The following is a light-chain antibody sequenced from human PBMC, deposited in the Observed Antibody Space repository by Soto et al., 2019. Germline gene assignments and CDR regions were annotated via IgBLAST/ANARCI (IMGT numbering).Light chain of an antibody. CDR2: TIS. J-gene: IGKJ3*01. CDR1: QSVSKS. CDR3: QQLNSYPLT. V-gene: IGKV3-11*01. Sequence: EIVLTQSPATLSLSPGERATLSCRASQSVSKSLAWYQQKPGQAPRLLIYTISNRATGIPARFSGSGSRTDFTLTISSLQPEDFATYYCQQLNSYPLTFGPGTKVDIK.